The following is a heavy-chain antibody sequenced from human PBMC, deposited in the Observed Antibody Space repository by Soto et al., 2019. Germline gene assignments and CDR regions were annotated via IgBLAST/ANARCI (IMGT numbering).Heavy chain of an antibody. Sequence: PGGSLRLSCAASGFTFSRYAMHWVRQAPGKGLEWVAVITYDGSDKDYGASVKGRFTISRDNSKNTLYLQMNSLRVNDTAVYYCVKVNNYEGLFDNWGQGTLVTVSS. CDR1: GFTFSRYA. CDR3: VKVNNYEGLFDN. V-gene: IGHV3-30*18. D-gene: IGHD4-4*01. CDR2: ITYDGSDK. J-gene: IGHJ4*02.